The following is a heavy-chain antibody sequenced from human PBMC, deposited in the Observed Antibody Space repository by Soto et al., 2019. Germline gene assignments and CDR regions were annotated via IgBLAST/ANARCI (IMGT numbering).Heavy chain of an antibody. D-gene: IGHD2-2*02. V-gene: IGHV3-23*01. CDR1: GFTFSSYA. J-gene: IGHJ6*02. Sequence: EVQLLESGGGLVQPGGSLRLSCAASGFTFSSYAMSWVRQTPGKGLEWVSAISGSGGSTYYADPVKGRFTISRDNSKNTLYLQMNSLRAEDTAVYYCAKSVVPAAILLCMDVWGQGTTVTVSS. CDR2: ISGSGGST. CDR3: AKSVVPAAILLCMDV.